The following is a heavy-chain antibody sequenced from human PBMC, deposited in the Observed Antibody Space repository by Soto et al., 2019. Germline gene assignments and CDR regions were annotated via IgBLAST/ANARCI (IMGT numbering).Heavy chain of an antibody. D-gene: IGHD4-4*01. CDR1: GFTFSSYG. J-gene: IGHJ5*02. Sequence: GGSLRLSCAASGFTFSSYGMHWVRQAPGKGLEWVAVIWYDGSNKYYADSVKGRFTISRDNSKNTLYLQMNSLRAEDTAVYYCARDPSPYSNYEKQNWFDPWGQGTLVTVSS. CDR3: ARDPSPYSNYEKQNWFDP. CDR2: IWYDGSNK. V-gene: IGHV3-33*01.